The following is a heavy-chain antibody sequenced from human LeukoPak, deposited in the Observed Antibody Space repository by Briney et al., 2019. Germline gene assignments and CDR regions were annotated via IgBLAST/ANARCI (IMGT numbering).Heavy chain of an antibody. CDR3: AKIGGYFDY. CDR1: GFTFRSNS. CDR2: ITGTGENT. D-gene: IGHD3-10*01. Sequence: GGSLRLSCAASGFTFRSNSTSWVRQAPGKGLEWVSAITGTGENTYYADFVKGRFTISRDNSNNTLYLQMNSLRAEDTAVYYCAKIGGYFDYWGQGTLVTVSS. V-gene: IGHV3-23*01. J-gene: IGHJ4*02.